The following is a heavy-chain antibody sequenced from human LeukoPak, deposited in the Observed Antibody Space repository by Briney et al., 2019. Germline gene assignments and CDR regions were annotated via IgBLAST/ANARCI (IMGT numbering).Heavy chain of an antibody. J-gene: IGHJ3*02. CDR2: IYYSGST. V-gene: IGHV4-39*07. CDR1: GGSISSSSYY. D-gene: IGHD3-10*01. CDR3: ARTYYYGSGSYYEHRDAFDI. Sequence: SETLSLTCTVSGGSISSSSYYWGWIRQPPGKGLEWIGCIYYSGSTYYNPSLKSRVTISVDTSKNQFSLKLSSVTAADTALYYCARTYYYGSGSYYEHRDAFDIWGQGTMVTVSS.